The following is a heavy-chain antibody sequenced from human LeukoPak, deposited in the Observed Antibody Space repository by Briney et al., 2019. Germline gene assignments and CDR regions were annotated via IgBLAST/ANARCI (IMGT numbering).Heavy chain of an antibody. V-gene: IGHV3-7*01. CDR1: GFTFRNYW. D-gene: IGHD6-6*01. Sequence: GGSLRLSCAASGFTFRNYWMSWVRQAPGKGLEWVANIKQDGSLKYYVDSLKRRLTISRDNAKTSVYLQMSSLRAEDTAVYFCARIGYSSSSFDYWGQGTLVTVSP. CDR2: IKQDGSLK. J-gene: IGHJ4*02. CDR3: ARIGYSSSSFDY.